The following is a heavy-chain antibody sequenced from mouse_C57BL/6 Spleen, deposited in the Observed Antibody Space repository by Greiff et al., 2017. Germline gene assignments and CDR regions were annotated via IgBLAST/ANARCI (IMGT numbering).Heavy chain of an antibody. V-gene: IGHV14-4*01. CDR3: TTRTAQAYFDY. Sequence: VQLKQSGAELVRPGASVKLSCTASGFNIKDDYMHWVKQRPEQGLEWIGWIDPENGDTEYASKFQGKATITADTSSNTAYLQLSSLTSEDTAVYYCTTRTAQAYFDYWGQGTTLTVSS. CDR2: IDPENGDT. J-gene: IGHJ2*01. CDR1: GFNIKDDY. D-gene: IGHD3-2*02.